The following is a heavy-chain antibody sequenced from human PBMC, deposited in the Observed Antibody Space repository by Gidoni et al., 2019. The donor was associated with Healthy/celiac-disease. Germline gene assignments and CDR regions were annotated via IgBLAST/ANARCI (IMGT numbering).Heavy chain of an antibody. J-gene: IGHJ5*02. V-gene: IGHV4-39*01. D-gene: IGHD3-10*01. CDR3: ARGITMVRGVIITKSNWFDP. CDR2: IYYSGRT. CDR1: GGSISSSSSY. Sequence: QLQLQESGPGLVKPSETLSLTCTVPGGSISSSSSYVGWIRQPPGKGLEWIGSIYYSGRTYYNPSLKSRVTISVDTSKNQFSLKLSSVTAADTAVYYCARGITMVRGVIITKSNWFDPWGQGTLVTVSS.